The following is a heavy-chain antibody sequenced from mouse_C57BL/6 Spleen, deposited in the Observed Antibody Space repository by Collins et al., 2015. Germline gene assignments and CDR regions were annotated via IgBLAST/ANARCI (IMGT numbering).Heavy chain of an antibody. CDR1: GYSITSRYY. J-gene: IGHJ2*01. V-gene: IGHV3-6*01. CDR2: ISYDGSN. CDR3: ARGTNYFDY. D-gene: IGHD1-1*01. Sequence: DVQLQESGPGLVKPSQSLSLTCSVTGYSITSRYYWNWIRQFPGNKLEWMGYISYDGSNNYNPSLKNRISITRDTSKNQFFLKLNSVTTEDTATYYCARGTNYFDYWGQGTTPTVSS.